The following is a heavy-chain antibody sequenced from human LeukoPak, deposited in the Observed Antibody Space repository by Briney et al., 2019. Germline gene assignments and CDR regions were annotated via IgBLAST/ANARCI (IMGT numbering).Heavy chain of an antibody. J-gene: IGHJ4*02. CDR2: INPKSGDT. D-gene: IGHD6-13*01. CDR1: GYTFTGYY. Sequence: GASVKVSCKASGYTFTGYYMHWVRQAPGQGLEWMGWINPKSGDTNYTQKFQGRVTMTRDTSISTAYMELSRLRSDDTAVYSCARGIAATGWFAYWGQGTLVTVSS. V-gene: IGHV1-2*02. CDR3: ARGIAATGWFAY.